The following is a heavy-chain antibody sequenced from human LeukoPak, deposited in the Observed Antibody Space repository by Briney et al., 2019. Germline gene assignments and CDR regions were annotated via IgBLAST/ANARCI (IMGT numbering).Heavy chain of an antibody. Sequence: GESLRLSCTAFGSTLSTYPMTWVRQAPGQGLEWVSAISGNSVTIYYADSVKGRFTISRDNSKNTLYLQMYSLRAEDTAVYYCAKILSGTYSFDLWGQGTLVTVSS. V-gene: IGHV3-23*01. CDR3: AKILSGTYSFDL. J-gene: IGHJ4*02. CDR1: GSTLSTYP. CDR2: ISGNSVTI. D-gene: IGHD1-26*01.